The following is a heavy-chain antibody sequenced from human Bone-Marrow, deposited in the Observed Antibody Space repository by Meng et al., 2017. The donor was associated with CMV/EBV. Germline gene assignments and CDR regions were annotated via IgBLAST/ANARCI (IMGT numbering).Heavy chain of an antibody. Sequence: VPLGQTGAEGKKPGSSVKVSCKASGGTFSSYTISWVRQAPGQGLEWMGRIIPILGIANYAQKFQGRVTITADKSTSTAYMELSSLRSEDTAVYYCAREDSSGYSYYFDYWGQGTLVTVSS. CDR3: AREDSSGYSYYFDY. CDR2: IIPILGIA. CDR1: GGTFSSYT. J-gene: IGHJ4*02. D-gene: IGHD3-22*01. V-gene: IGHV1-69*08.